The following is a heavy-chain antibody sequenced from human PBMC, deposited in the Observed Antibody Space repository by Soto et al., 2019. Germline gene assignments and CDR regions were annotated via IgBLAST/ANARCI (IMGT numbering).Heavy chain of an antibody. CDR2: IKHSGGT. J-gene: IGHJ5*02. CDR3: ARTYYYRSGTYFAWFDP. Sequence: QVRLKQRGAGLLKPSETLSLTCDVYGGSFSGYYWSWIRQSPGKGLEWIGQIKHSGGTNYNPLLKSRVTISVDTPRNQFSLKLSSVTAADTAVYFCARTYYYRSGTYFAWFDPWGPGTLVTVSS. D-gene: IGHD3-10*01. V-gene: IGHV4-34*01. CDR1: GGSFSGYY.